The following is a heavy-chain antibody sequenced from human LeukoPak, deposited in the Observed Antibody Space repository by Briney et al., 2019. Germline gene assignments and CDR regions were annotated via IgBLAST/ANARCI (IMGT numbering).Heavy chain of an antibody. J-gene: IGHJ4*02. CDR1: GGSFSGYY. CDR2: INHSGST. CDR3: ARHPEDSKPHIVVVTYFDY. V-gene: IGHV4-34*01. Sequence: SETLSLTCAVYGGSFSGYYWSWIRQPPGKGLEWIGEINHSGSTNYNPSLKSRVTISVDTSKNQFSLKLSSVTAADTAVYYCARHPEDSKPHIVVVTYFDYWGQGTLVTVSS. D-gene: IGHD2-21*02.